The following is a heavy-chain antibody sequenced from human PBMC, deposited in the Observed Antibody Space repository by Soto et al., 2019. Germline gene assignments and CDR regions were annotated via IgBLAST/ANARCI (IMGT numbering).Heavy chain of an antibody. V-gene: IGHV3-15*01. CDR2: IRSQGDGGTA. D-gene: IGHD6-25*01. CDR3: ITAALR. Sequence: QLVESGGGFVKPGMSLRLTCAASGFTFSDSWMTWVRQAPGKGLERVGLIRSQGDGGTADYAPPVRGRFTSSRDNAQNMVYLNMDNLQADDTAVYYCITAALRWGRGTLVTASS. CDR1: GFTFSDSW. J-gene: IGHJ4*02.